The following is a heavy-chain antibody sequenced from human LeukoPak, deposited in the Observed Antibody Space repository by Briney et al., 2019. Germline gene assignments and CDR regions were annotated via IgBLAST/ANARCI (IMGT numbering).Heavy chain of an antibody. Sequence: SETLSLTCTVSGGSISSYYWSWIRQPPGRGLEWIGYIYYIGSTNYNPSLKSRVTISVDTSKNQFSLKLSSVTAADTAVYYCARRPLWEGFDVWGQGTMVTVSS. CDR1: GGSISSYY. D-gene: IGHD1-26*01. V-gene: IGHV4-59*08. CDR3: ARRPLWEGFDV. CDR2: IYYIGST. J-gene: IGHJ3*01.